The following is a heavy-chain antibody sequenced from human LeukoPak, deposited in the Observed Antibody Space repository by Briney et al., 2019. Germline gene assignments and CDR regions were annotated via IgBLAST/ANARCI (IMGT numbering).Heavy chain of an antibody. CDR1: GYSISSGYY. CDR2: IYHSGST. V-gene: IGHV4-38-2*02. CDR3: ATEVREDYYYGMDV. Sequence: PSETLSLTCAVSGYSISSGYYWGWIRQPPGKGLEWIGSIYHSGSTYYNPSLKSRVTISVDTSKNQFSLKLSSVTAADTAVYYCATEVREDYYYGMDVWGKGTTVTVSS. D-gene: IGHD3-10*01. J-gene: IGHJ6*04.